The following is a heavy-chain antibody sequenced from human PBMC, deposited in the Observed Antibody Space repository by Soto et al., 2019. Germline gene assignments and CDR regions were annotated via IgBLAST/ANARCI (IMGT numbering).Heavy chain of an antibody. D-gene: IGHD2-2*02. Sequence: GSLRLSCAASGFTFSSYSMNWVRQAPGKGLEWVSSISSSSSYIHYADSVKGRFTISRDNAKNSLYLQMNSLRAEDTAVYYCAREGEYCSSTSCYTDYWGQGTLVTVSS. V-gene: IGHV3-21*01. J-gene: IGHJ4*02. CDR1: GFTFSSYS. CDR2: ISSSSSYI. CDR3: AREGEYCSSTSCYTDY.